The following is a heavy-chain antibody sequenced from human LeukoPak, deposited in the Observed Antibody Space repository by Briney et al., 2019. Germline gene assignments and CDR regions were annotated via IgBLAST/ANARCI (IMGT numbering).Heavy chain of an antibody. V-gene: IGHV1-18*01. CDR3: AREEASSSSVGVYYFDY. CDR1: GYTFTSYG. Sequence: ASVKVSCKASGYTFTSYGISWVRQAPGQGLEWMGWISADNGNTNYAQKLQGRVTMTTDTSTSTAYMELRSLRSDDTAVYYCAREEASSSSVGVYYFDYWGQGTLVTVSS. J-gene: IGHJ4*02. CDR2: ISADNGNT. D-gene: IGHD6-6*01.